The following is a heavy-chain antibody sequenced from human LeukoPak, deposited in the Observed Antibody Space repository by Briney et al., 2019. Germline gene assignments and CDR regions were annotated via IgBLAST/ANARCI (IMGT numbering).Heavy chain of an antibody. CDR1: GGSFSDHY. V-gene: IGHV4-34*01. J-gene: IGHJ4*02. CDR3: ARKASHFSYGLRAIDY. CDR2: INHSGTT. D-gene: IGHD5-18*01. Sequence: SETLSLTCAVYGGSFSDHYWNWIRQPPGKGLEWIGEINHSGTTNYNASLKSRVTISVDTSKNHFSLKLNSMTAADTAVCYCARKASHFSYGLRAIDYWGQGNLVTVSS.